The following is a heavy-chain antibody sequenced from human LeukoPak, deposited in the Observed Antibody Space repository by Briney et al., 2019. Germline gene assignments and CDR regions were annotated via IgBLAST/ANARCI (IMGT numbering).Heavy chain of an antibody. V-gene: IGHV4-38-2*01. D-gene: IGHD4-11*01. J-gene: IGHJ4*02. CDR2: VFHTGST. Sequence: PSETLSLTCAVSGYSISSGYYWGWIRQPPGKGLEWIGSVFHTGSTYYIPSLKSRVTISVDTSKNQFSLEASSVTAADTAVYYCARGISTTGHDYWGQGTLVTVSS. CDR1: GYSISSGYY. CDR3: ARGISTTGHDY.